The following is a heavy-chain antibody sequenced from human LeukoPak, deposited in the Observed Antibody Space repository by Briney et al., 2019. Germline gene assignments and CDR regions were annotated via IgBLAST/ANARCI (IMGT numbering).Heavy chain of an antibody. V-gene: IGHV3-30*18. CDR1: GFTFSDYW. D-gene: IGHD3-16*01. Sequence: GGSLRLSCAASGFTFSDYWMHWVRQAPGKGLEWVAVISYDGSNKYYADSVKGRFTISRDNSKNTLYLQMNSLRAEDTAVYYCAKDYGIYGHFDYWGQGTLVTVSS. J-gene: IGHJ4*02. CDR3: AKDYGIYGHFDY. CDR2: ISYDGSNK.